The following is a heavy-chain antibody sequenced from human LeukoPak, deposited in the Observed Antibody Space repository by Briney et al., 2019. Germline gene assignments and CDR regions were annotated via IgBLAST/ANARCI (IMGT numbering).Heavy chain of an antibody. D-gene: IGHD3-3*01. CDR3: AARGYDFWGGVGPLRFDP. Sequence: SVNVPCKASGFTFTSSAMQWVRQARGQRLEWIGWIVVGSGNTNYAQKFQERVTITRDMSTSTAYMELSSLRSEDTAVYYCAARGYDFWGGVGPLRFDPWGQGTLVTVSS. J-gene: IGHJ5*02. CDR2: IVVGSGNT. V-gene: IGHV1-58*02. CDR1: GFTFTSSA.